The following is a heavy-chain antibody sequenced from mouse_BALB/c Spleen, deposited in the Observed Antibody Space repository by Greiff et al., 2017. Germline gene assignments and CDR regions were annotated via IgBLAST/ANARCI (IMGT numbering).Heavy chain of an antibody. V-gene: IGHV7-3*02. CDR1: GFTFTDYY. Sequence: EVMLVESGGGLVQPGGSLRLSCATSGFTFTDYYMSWVRQPPGKALEWLGFIRNKANGYTTEYSASVKGRFTISRDNSQSILYLQMNTLRAEDSATYYCARLYYGYSWFAYWGQGTLVTVSA. D-gene: IGHD2-2*01. CDR2: IRNKANGYTT. J-gene: IGHJ3*01. CDR3: ARLYYGYSWFAY.